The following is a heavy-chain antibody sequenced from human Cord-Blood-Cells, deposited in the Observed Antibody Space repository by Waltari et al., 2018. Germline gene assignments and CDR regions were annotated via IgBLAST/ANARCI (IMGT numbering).Heavy chain of an antibody. CDR1: GGSISSSSYY. CDR3: ARATISGSYFDY. CDR2: IYYSGST. Sequence: QLQLQESGPGLVKPSETLSLTCTVSGGSISSSSYYWGWIRQPPGKGLEWIGSIYYSGSTYYNPSLKSRVTISVDTSKNQFSLKLSSVNAADTAVYYCARATISGSYFDYWGQGTLVTVSS. D-gene: IGHD1-26*01. J-gene: IGHJ4*02. V-gene: IGHV4-39*01.